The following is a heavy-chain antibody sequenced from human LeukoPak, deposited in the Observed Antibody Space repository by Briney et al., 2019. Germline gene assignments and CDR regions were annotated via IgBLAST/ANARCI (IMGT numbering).Heavy chain of an antibody. CDR1: GRSISSYY. J-gene: IGHJ3*02. CDR2: IYYSGRT. CDR3: ARVPILTGYSDAFDI. Sequence: PSETLSLTCTVSGRSISSYYWIWIRQPPGKGLEWIGYIYYSGRTNYNTSLKSRVTISVDTSKNQFFVKLSPVTDEATAVYDCARVPILTGYSDAFDIWGQGTMVTVSS. V-gene: IGHV4-59*01. D-gene: IGHD3-9*01.